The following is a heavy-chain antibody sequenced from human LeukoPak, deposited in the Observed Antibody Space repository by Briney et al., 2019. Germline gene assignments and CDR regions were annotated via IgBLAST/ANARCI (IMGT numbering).Heavy chain of an antibody. CDR2: IYYSGST. CDR1: GGSISSSSYY. V-gene: IGHV4-39*01. Sequence: SQTLSLTCTASGGSISSSSYYGGWIRQPPGKGLEWIGSIYYSGSTYYNPSLKSRVTISVETSKNQFSLKLSSVTAADTAVYYCARRHTTYGSGSYYNYYYYYYMDVWGKGTTVTVSS. D-gene: IGHD3-10*01. CDR3: ARRHTTYGSGSYYNYYYYYYMDV. J-gene: IGHJ6*03.